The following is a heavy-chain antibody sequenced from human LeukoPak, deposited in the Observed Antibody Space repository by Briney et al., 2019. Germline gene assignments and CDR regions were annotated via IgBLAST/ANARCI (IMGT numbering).Heavy chain of an antibody. Sequence: PGGSLRLSCAASGFTFSSYSMNWVRQAPGKGLEWVSYISSSSSTIYYADSVKGRFTISRDNAKNSLYLQMNSLRAEDTAVYYCARDTKSLSIAALYFDYWGQGTLVTVSS. CDR1: GFTFSSYS. D-gene: IGHD6-6*01. CDR3: ARDTKSLSIAALYFDY. J-gene: IGHJ4*02. CDR2: ISSSSSTI. V-gene: IGHV3-48*04.